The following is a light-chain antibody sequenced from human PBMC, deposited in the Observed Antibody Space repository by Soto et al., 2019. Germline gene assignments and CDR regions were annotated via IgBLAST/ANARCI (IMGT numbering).Light chain of an antibody. CDR1: QSVSSN. Sequence: EIVMTQSPATLSVSPGERATLSCRASQSVSSNLAWYQQKPGQAPRLRIYGASTRATGIPARFSGSGSGTEFTLTISSLQSEDFAVYYCKHYNNWPRTFGQGPKVEIK. CDR3: KHYNNWPRT. V-gene: IGKV3-15*01. J-gene: IGKJ1*01. CDR2: GAS.